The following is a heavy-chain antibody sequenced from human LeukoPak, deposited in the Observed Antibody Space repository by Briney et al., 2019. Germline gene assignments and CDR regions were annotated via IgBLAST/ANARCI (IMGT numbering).Heavy chain of an antibody. V-gene: IGHV3-11*01. Sequence: GGSLRLSCVASEFTFSDYCMHWIRQAPGKGLEWLSYISKSGGTIYYADSVKGRFTISRDNAKNTVHLQMNSLRADDTAVYYCARDRNYGAYFDYWGQGTLVTVSS. CDR2: ISKSGGTI. J-gene: IGHJ4*02. D-gene: IGHD3-10*01. CDR1: EFTFSDYC. CDR3: ARDRNYGAYFDY.